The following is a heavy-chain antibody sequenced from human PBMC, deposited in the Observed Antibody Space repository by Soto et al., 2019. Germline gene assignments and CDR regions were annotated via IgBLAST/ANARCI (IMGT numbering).Heavy chain of an antibody. CDR1: GYTFTSYY. CDR2: INPSGGST. J-gene: IGHJ6*02. CDR3: ARDLGRERIVVVTAIPPYYGMDV. Sequence: QVQLVQSGAEVKKPGASVKVSCKASGYTFTSYYMHWVRQAPGQGLEWMGIINPSGGSTSYAQKFQGRVTMTRDTSTSTVYMELSSLRSEDTAVYYCARDLGRERIVVVTAIPPYYGMDVWGQGTTVTVSS. V-gene: IGHV1-46*01. D-gene: IGHD2-21*02.